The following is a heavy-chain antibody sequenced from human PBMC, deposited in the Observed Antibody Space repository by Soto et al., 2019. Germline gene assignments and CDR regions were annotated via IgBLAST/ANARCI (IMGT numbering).Heavy chain of an antibody. V-gene: IGHV3-21*05. J-gene: IGHJ4*02. D-gene: IGHD1-26*01. Sequence: GGSLRLSCAASGFTFSSHGMNWVRQAPGKGLEWLSYINFNSGDIFYADSVRGRFSISRDNAKNSLYLQMNTLRAEDTAIYYCARDFEWASDHWGQGIMVTVSS. CDR1: GFTFSSHG. CDR3: ARDFEWASDH. CDR2: INFNSGDI.